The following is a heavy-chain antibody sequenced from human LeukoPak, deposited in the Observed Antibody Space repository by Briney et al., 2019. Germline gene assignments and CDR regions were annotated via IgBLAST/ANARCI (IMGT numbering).Heavy chain of an antibody. CDR2: INPSGGRT. D-gene: IGHD3-22*01. V-gene: IGHV1-46*01. CDR3: ARGAHVRMYDSNHNCFDP. J-gene: IGHJ5*02. Sequence: ASVKVSCKASGYTFTDYYIYWMRQAHGHGLDWMGIINPSGGRTNYAHKFQGRVTMTRDMSTNTVYMELSSLRSEDTAVYYCARGAHVRMYDSNHNCFDPWGQGTLVTVSS. CDR1: GYTFTDYY.